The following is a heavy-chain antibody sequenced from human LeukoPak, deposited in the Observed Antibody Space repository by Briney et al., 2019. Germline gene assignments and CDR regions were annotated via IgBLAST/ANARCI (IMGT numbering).Heavy chain of an antibody. D-gene: IGHD1-1*01. V-gene: IGHV3-23*01. J-gene: IGHJ4*02. CDR1: AFTVSTCA. Sequence: GGSLRLSCATSAFTVSTCAMSWVRQAPGEGLEWVPFDNVGDTYYRDSVKGRFTVSRDISTNTLFLQMSSLRVEDTAVYFCASRPGPGLGPLDFWGQGTPVTVSS. CDR2: DNVGDT. CDR3: ASRPGPGLGPLDF.